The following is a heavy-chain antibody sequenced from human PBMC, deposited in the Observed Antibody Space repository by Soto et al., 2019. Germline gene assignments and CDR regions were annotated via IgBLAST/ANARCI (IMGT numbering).Heavy chain of an antibody. CDR2: ISAYNGNT. D-gene: IGHD2-21*02. J-gene: IGHJ4*02. CDR3: ARGPDRKDWRAYCGGDCYFDY. Sequence: ASVKVSCKASGYTFTSYGISWVRQAPGQGLEGMGWISAYNGNTNYAQRLQGRVTMTTDTSTSTAYMELRSLRSDDTAVYYCARGPDRKDWRAYCGGDCYFDYWGQGTLVTVSS. CDR1: GYTFTSYG. V-gene: IGHV1-18*01.